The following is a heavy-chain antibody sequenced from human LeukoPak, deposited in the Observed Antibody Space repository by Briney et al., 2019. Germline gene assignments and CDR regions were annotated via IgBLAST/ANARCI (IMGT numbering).Heavy chain of an antibody. D-gene: IGHD3-10*01. Sequence: ASVKVSCRASGYTFTGYYMHWVRQAPGQGLEWMGIINPSGGSTSYAQKFQGRVTMTRDMSTSTVYMELSSLRSEDTAVYYCARTLWFGDHPSGNWFDPWGQGTLVTVSS. CDR1: GYTFTGYY. CDR3: ARTLWFGDHPSGNWFDP. CDR2: INPSGGST. V-gene: IGHV1-46*01. J-gene: IGHJ5*02.